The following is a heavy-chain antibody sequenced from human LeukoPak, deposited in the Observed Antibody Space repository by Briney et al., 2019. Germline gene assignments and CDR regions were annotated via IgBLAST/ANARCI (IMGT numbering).Heavy chain of an antibody. CDR2: ISYDGSNK. J-gene: IGHJ1*01. CDR1: GFTFSSYG. V-gene: IGHV3-30*03. Sequence: GGSLRLSCAASGFTFSSYGMHWVRQAPGKGLEWVAVISYDGSNKYYADSVKGRFTISRDNSKNTLYLQMNSLRAEDMAVYYCASTVVVTAIGYFQHWGQGTLVTVSS. D-gene: IGHD2-21*02. CDR3: ASTVVVTAIGYFQH.